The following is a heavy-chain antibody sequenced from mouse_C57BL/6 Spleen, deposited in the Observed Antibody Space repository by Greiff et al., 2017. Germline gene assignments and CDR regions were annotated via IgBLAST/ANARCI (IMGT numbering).Heavy chain of an antibody. CDR2: ISSGGDYI. CDR1: GFTFSSYA. D-gene: IGHD2-4*01. CDR3: TRDDYDAAWFAY. Sequence: EVNLVESGEGLVKPGGSLKLSCAASGFTFSSYAMSWVRQTPEKRLEWVAYISSGGDYIYYADTVKGRFTISRDNARNTLYLQMSSLKSEDTAMYYCTRDDYDAAWFAYWGQGTLVTVSA. V-gene: IGHV5-9-1*02. J-gene: IGHJ3*01.